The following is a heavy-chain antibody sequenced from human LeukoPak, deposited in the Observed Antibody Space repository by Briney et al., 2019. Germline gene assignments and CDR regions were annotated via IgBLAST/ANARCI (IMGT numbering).Heavy chain of an antibody. CDR2: INHSGST. CDR1: GGSFSGYY. V-gene: IGHV4-34*01. CDR3: ARGSRWLQLGDFDY. Sequence: SETLSLTCAVYGGSFSGYYWSWIRQPPGKGLEWIGEINHSGSTNCNPSLKSRVTISVDTSKNQFSLKLSSVTAADTAVYYCARGSRWLQLGDFDYWGQGTLVTVSS. D-gene: IGHD5-24*01. J-gene: IGHJ4*02.